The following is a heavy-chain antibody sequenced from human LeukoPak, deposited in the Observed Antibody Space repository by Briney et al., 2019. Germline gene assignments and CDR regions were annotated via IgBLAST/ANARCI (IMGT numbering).Heavy chain of an antibody. J-gene: IGHJ5*02. CDR1: GGTFSSYA. D-gene: IGHD1-26*01. CDR2: IIPIFGTA. Sequence: GASVKVSCKASGGTFSSYAIIWVRQAPGQGLEWMGGIIPIFGTANYAQKFQGRVTITTDESTSTAYMELSSLRSEDTAVYYCARASEELHNWFDPWGQGTLVTVSS. CDR3: ARASEELHNWFDP. V-gene: IGHV1-69*05.